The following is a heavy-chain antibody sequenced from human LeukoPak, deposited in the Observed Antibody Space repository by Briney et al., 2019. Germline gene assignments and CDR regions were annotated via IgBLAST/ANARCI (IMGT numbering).Heavy chain of an antibody. V-gene: IGHV3-48*01. J-gene: IGHJ4*02. CDR2: ISSSSSTI. CDR1: GFTFSSYS. D-gene: IGHD3-16*01. Sequence: GGSLRLSCAASGFTFSSYSMNWVRQAPGKGLEWVSYISSSSSTIYYADSVKGRFTISRDNAKNSLYLQMNSLRAEDTTVYYCARDRITFGGVVQVLGYWGQGTLVTVSS. CDR3: ARDRITFGGVVQVLGY.